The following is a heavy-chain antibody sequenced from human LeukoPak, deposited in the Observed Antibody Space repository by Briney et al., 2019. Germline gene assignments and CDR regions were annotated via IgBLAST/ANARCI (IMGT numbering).Heavy chain of an antibody. CDR2: INHSGST. CDR1: GGSFSGYY. Sequence: PSETLSLTCAVYGGSFSGYYWTWIRQPPGKGLEWIGEINHSGSTNYNPSLKSRVTISVDTSKNQFSLKLSSVTAADTAVYYCARDPGIIADRGYYYYGMDVWGQGTTVTVSS. J-gene: IGHJ6*02. V-gene: IGHV4-34*01. CDR3: ARDPGIIADRGYYYYGMDV. D-gene: IGHD6-13*01.